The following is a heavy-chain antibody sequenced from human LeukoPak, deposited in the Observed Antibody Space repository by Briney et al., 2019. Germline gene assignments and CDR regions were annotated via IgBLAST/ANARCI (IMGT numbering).Heavy chain of an antibody. V-gene: IGHV3-23*01. Sequence: PGGFLRLSCAASGFTFTSYSMSWVRQAPGKGLEWVSGTSDRGDYTYYADSVKGRFTISRDNSKNTLYLQMNSLRAEDTAVYYCARGRPHGNDYWGQGTLVTVSS. CDR3: ARGRPHGNDY. CDR2: TSDRGDYT. D-gene: IGHD4-23*01. J-gene: IGHJ4*02. CDR1: GFTFTSYS.